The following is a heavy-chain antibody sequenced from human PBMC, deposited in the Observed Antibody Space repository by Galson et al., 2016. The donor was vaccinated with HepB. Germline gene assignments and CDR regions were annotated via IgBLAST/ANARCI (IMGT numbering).Heavy chain of an antibody. Sequence: SLRLSCAASGFTVSSTYMNWVRQAPGKGLEWVSVIYSGGSTCYADSVKGRFTISRDTSKNTLYLQMNSLRVDDTAMYYCAKPVTRGWLTAFDHWGQGNLVTVSS. CDR3: AKPVTRGWLTAFDH. CDR1: GFTVSSTY. V-gene: IGHV3-53*01. J-gene: IGHJ4*02. D-gene: IGHD6-19*01. CDR2: IYSGGST.